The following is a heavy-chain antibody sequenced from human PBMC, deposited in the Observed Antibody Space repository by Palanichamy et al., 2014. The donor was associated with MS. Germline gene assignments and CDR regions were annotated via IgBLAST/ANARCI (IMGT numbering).Heavy chain of an antibody. CDR3: AKDRSGVPAAINY. Sequence: EVQLLESGGGLVQPGGSLRLSCAASGFTFSSNAMSWVRQAPGKGLEWVSSISGSGGSTYYADSVKGRFTISRDNSKNTLYLLMNSLRAEDTAVFYCAKDRSGVPAAINYWGQGTLVTVSS. D-gene: IGHD2-2*01. CDR2: ISGSGGST. CDR1: GFTFSSNA. V-gene: IGHV3-23*01. J-gene: IGHJ4*02.